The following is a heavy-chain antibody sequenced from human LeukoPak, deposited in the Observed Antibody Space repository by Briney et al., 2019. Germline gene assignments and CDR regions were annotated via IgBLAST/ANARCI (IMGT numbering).Heavy chain of an antibody. V-gene: IGHV6-1*01. J-gene: IGHJ4*02. CDR1: GGSVSSNSAA. CDR2: TYYRSKWYN. CDR3: ARDGLGGYSSGWLFDY. D-gene: IGHD6-19*01. Sequence: SQTLSLTCAISGGSVSSNSAAWNWIRQSPSRGLEWLGRTYYRSKWYNDYAVSVKSRITINPDTSKNQFSLQLNSVTPEDTAVYYCARDGLGGYSSGWLFDYWGQGTLVTVSS.